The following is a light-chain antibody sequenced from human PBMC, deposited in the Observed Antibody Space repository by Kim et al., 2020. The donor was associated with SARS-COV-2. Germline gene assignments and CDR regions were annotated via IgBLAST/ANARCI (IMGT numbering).Light chain of an antibody. CDR3: QQYGRSPTT. V-gene: IGKV3-20*01. CDR2: GAS. Sequence: SPGERAILSSRASQSVSSSYLAWYQHKPGQSPRLLIHGASSRATGVPDRFRGGGSGTDFTLTITRLEPEDFAVYYCQQYGRSPTTFGQGTRLEIK. J-gene: IGKJ5*01. CDR1: QSVSSSY.